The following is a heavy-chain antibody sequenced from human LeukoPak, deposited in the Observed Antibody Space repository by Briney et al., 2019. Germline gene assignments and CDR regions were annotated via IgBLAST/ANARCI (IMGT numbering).Heavy chain of an antibody. D-gene: IGHD2-2*01. CDR1: GGSISSYY. J-gene: IGHJ4*02. V-gene: IGHV4-4*07. Sequence: PSETLSLTCTVSGGSISSYYWSWIRQLAGKGLEWIGRIYTSGSTNYNPSLKSRVTMSVDTSKNQFSLKLSSVTAADTAVYYCARGRGDYCSSTSCFYFDYWGQGTLVTVSS. CDR2: IYTSGST. CDR3: ARGRGDYCSSTSCFYFDY.